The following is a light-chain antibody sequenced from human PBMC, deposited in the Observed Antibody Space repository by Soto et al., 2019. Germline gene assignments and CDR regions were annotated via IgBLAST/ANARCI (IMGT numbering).Light chain of an antibody. CDR2: KAS. CDR1: QTISSW. J-gene: IGKJ1*01. CDR3: QQYNSYWT. V-gene: IGKV1-5*03. Sequence: IQIDQSPWTLPAAVYQIVTLTCRASQTISSWLAWYQQKPGKAPKLLIYKASSLESGVPSRFSGSGSGTEFTLTISSLQPDDFATYYCQQYNSYWTFGQGTKVDIK.